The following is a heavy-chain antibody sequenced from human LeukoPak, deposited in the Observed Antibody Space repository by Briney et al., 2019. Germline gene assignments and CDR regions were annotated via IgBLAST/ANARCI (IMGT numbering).Heavy chain of an antibody. CDR3: ARHRGSGYYDY. D-gene: IGHD3-3*01. V-gene: IGHV5-51*01. CDR1: GYSFSDYW. Sequence: GESLQISCKGSGYSFSDYWIGWARQMPGKRLEWMGIIYSGDSATTYNPSFQGQVTISADKSISTAYLQWSSLKASDTAIYYCARHRGSGYYDYWGQGSLVSVSS. CDR2: IYSGDSAT. J-gene: IGHJ4*02.